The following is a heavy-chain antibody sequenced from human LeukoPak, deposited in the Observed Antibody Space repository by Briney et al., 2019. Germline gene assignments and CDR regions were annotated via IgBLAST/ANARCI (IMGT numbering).Heavy chain of an antibody. CDR1: GFTFSNHG. CDR2: ISPSGDIT. CDR3: TRDQTPYY. V-gene: IGHV3-23*01. Sequence: GGTLRLSCAASGFTFSNHGMNWVRQAPGKGLEWVSGISPSGDITYYADSVKGRFTISRDNPKNTLYLEVISLTAEDTAVYYCTRDQTPYYWGQGTLVTVSS. J-gene: IGHJ4*02.